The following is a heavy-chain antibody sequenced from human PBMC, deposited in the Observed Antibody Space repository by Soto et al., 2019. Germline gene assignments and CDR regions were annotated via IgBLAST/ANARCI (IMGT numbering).Heavy chain of an antibody. CDR1: GFTFDDYA. CDR3: AKGDTAYDAFAI. V-gene: IGHV3-9*01. CDR2: ISWNSGSI. Sequence: EVQLVESGGGLVQPGRSLRLSCAASGFTFDDYAMHWVRQAPGKGLEWVSGISWNSGSIGYADSVKGRFTISRDNAKNSLYLQMNSLRAEDTAVYYCAKGDTAYDAFAIWGQGTMVTVSS. J-gene: IGHJ3*02. D-gene: IGHD5-18*01.